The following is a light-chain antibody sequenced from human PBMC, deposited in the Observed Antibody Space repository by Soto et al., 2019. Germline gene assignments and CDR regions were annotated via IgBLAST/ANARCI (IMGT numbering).Light chain of an antibody. CDR1: SSDVGSYNL. J-gene: IGLJ2*01. V-gene: IGLV2-23*02. Sequence: QSVLTQPASVSGSPGQSITISCTGTSSDVGSYNLVSWYQQHPGKAPKLMIYEVSKRPSGVSNRFSGSKSGNTASLTISGLQAEDVADYYCCSYAGSSTYVVFGGGTKVTVL. CDR2: EVS. CDR3: CSYAGSSTYVV.